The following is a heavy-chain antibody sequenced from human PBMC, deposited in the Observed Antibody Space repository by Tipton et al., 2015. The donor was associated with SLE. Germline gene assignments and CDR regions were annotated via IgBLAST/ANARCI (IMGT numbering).Heavy chain of an antibody. D-gene: IGHD5-12*01. J-gene: IGHJ3*02. Sequence: QLVQSGAEVKKPGASVKVSCKASGYTFRSHDISWIRQASGQGREWMGWMNPDSGHTGYAQKFQGRVTMTTKPSINTAFMELSSLTSEDTAVYYCARGRPPWRTFDIWGQGTKVIVSS. CDR1: GYTFRSHD. CDR2: MNPDSGHT. CDR3: ARGRPPWRTFDI. V-gene: IGHV1-8*01.